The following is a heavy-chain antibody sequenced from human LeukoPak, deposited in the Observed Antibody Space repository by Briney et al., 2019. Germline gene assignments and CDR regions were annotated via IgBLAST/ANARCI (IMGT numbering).Heavy chain of an antibody. J-gene: IGHJ4*02. V-gene: IGHV3-30*18. Sequence: PGGSLRLSCVVSGFTFDNYGMHWVRQAPGKGLEWVAVISYDGSNKYYADSVKGRFTISRDNSKNALYLQMNGLRAEDTAVYYCAKEGGNDYGDYEYFDYWGQGTLVTVSS. CDR3: AKEGGNDYGDYEYFDY. D-gene: IGHD4-17*01. CDR1: GFTFDNYG. CDR2: ISYDGSNK.